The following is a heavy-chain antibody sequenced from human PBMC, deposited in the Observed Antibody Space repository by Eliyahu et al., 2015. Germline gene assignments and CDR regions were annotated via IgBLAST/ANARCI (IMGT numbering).Heavy chain of an antibody. Sequence: EVQLLESGGGLVQPGGCLRLSCAASGFTFSXHAMNWVRQAPGKGLEWVSSISGSGTSTFYADSVKGRFTISRDNSKNTVSLQMNSLRAEDTAVYYCAKAPPTDRGDYLFDSWGQGTLVTVSS. V-gene: IGHV3-23*01. CDR3: AKAPPTDRGDYLFDS. CDR2: ISGSGTST. D-gene: IGHD4-17*01. CDR1: GFTFSXHA. J-gene: IGHJ4*02.